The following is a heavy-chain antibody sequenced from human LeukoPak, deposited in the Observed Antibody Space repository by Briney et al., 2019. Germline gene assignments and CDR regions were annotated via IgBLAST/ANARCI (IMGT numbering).Heavy chain of an antibody. Sequence: GGSLRLSCAASRFTFSSYGMHWVRQAPGKGLEWVAFVRYDGSNKYYADSVKGRYTISRDNSENTVYLQMNSLRVEDTAVYYCAKGGSSSFYSDYWGQGTLVTVSS. CDR2: VRYDGSNK. D-gene: IGHD6-6*01. J-gene: IGHJ4*02. CDR1: RFTFSSYG. CDR3: AKGGSSSFYSDY. V-gene: IGHV3-30*02.